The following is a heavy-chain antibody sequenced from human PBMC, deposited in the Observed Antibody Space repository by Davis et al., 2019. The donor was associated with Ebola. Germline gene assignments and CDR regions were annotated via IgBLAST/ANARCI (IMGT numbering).Heavy chain of an antibody. CDR1: GYTFTNYG. D-gene: IGHD1-26*01. CDR2: INPHNGNT. CDR3: ARARGRWDVGGYLLGH. Sequence: ASVKVSCKASGYTFTNYGITWVRQAPGQGLEWMGWINPHNGNTNYAQNVQGRVTMTTDSSTSTAYMELRGLTYDDTAVYFCARARGRWDVGGYLLGHWGQGTLVTVSS. V-gene: IGHV1-18*04. J-gene: IGHJ4*02.